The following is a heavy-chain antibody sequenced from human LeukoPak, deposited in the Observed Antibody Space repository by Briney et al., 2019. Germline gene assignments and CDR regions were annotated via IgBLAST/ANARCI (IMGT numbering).Heavy chain of an antibody. CDR3: ARDTYYYDSSGYSNFDY. Sequence: SETLSLTCTVSGCSISSYYWSWIRQPAGKGLEWIGRYHTSGSTNYNPSLKSRVTMSADTSKNQFSLQLSSVTAADTAVYYCARDTYYYDSSGYSNFDYWGQGTLVTVSS. D-gene: IGHD3-22*01. CDR1: GCSISSYY. J-gene: IGHJ4*02. V-gene: IGHV4-4*07. CDR2: YHTSGST.